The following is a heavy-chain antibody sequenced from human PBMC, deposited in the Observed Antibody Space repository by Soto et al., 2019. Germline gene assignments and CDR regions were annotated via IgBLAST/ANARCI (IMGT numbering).Heavy chain of an antibody. CDR1: GFSLSTSGVG. Sequence: SGPTLVNPTQTLTLTCTFSGFSLSTSGVGVGWIRQPPGKALEWLALIYWDDDKRYSPSLKSRLTITKDTSKNQAVLTMTNMDPVDTATYYCAHATAYYDFWSGYYTGHYYGMDVWGQGTTVTVSS. CDR3: AHATAYYDFWSGYYTGHYYGMDV. V-gene: IGHV2-5*02. CDR2: IYWDDDK. J-gene: IGHJ6*02. D-gene: IGHD3-3*01.